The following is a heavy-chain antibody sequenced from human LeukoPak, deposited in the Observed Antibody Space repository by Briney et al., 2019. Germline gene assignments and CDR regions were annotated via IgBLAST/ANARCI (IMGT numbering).Heavy chain of an antibody. J-gene: IGHJ5*02. CDR2: MNPNSGDT. D-gene: IGHD1-1*01. V-gene: IGHV1-8*03. CDR1: GYTFTSYD. CDR3: ARDFGYNWKANWFDP. Sequence: GSVKVSCKASGYTFTSYDINWVRQATGQGLEWMGWMNPNSGDTGYAQKFQGRVTITRNTSISTAYMELSSLRSEDTAVYYCARDFGYNWKANWFDPWGQGTLVTVS.